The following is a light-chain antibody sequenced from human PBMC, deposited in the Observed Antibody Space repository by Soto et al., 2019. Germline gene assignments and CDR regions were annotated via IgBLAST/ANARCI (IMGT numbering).Light chain of an antibody. Sequence: QSALTQPASVSGSPGQSVTISCTGTSSDVGSHDYVSWYQQHPGKPPKLMIYEVRNRPSGVSHRFSGSKSGNTASLTISGLQAEDEADYHCSSYLTGSTWVFGGGTKLTVL. V-gene: IGLV2-14*01. CDR2: EVR. CDR3: SSYLTGSTWV. J-gene: IGLJ3*02. CDR1: SSDVGSHDY.